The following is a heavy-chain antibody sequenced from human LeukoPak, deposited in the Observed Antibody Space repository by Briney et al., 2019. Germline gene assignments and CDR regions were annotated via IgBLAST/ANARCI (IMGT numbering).Heavy chain of an antibody. V-gene: IGHV4-59*01. CDR2: AFYTGST. CDR1: GASISHYY. D-gene: IGHD2-2*01. J-gene: IGHJ4*02. Sequence: SETLSLTCTVSGASISHYYWSWIRQPPGRGLEWIGCAFYTGSTNYNPSLKSRVTISIDTSKSQFSLRLTSVTAADTAIYYCASLSHCSTSSCLDYWGRGTLVTVSS. CDR3: ASLSHCSTSSCLDY.